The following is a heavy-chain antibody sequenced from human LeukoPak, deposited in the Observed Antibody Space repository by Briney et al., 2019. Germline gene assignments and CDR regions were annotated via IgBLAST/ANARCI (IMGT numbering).Heavy chain of an antibody. J-gene: IGHJ4*02. D-gene: IGHD3-22*01. CDR3: AREVPYDTSRYYQPFDY. V-gene: IGHV1-18*01. Sequence: ASVKVSCKASGYTFISYGISWVRQAPGQGLEWMGWISADNGNTNYAQKLQGRVTMTTDTSTSTAYMELRSLRSDDTAVYYCAREVPYDTSRYYQPFDYWGQGTLVTVSS. CDR2: ISADNGNT. CDR1: GYTFISYG.